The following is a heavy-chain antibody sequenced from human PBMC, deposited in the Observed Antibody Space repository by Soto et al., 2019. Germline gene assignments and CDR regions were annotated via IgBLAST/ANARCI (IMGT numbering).Heavy chain of an antibody. CDR1: GFTFSSYS. Sequence: EVQLVESGGGLVKPGGSLRLSCAASGFTFSSYSMNWVRQAPGKGLEWVSSISSSSSHIYYADSVKGRITISRDNAKNSLYLQMDSLRAEDTAVYYCATLGATLGRDAFDIWGQGTMVTVSS. J-gene: IGHJ3*02. V-gene: IGHV3-21*01. CDR2: ISSSSSHI. CDR3: ATLGATLGRDAFDI. D-gene: IGHD1-26*01.